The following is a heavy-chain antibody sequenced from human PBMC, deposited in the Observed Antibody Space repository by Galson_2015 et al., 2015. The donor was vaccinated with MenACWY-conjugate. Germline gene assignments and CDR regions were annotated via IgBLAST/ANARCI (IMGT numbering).Heavy chain of an antibody. CDR3: AREIVVAPAASWGDYYYGMDV. CDR2: INAGNGNT. V-gene: IGHV1-3*01. CDR1: GYTFTNYA. J-gene: IGHJ6*02. D-gene: IGHD2-2*01. Sequence: SVKVSCKASGYTFTNYAMHWVRQAPGQRLEWMGWINAGNGNTKYSQKFQGRVTITSDTSASTAYMELSSLRSEDPAVYYCAREIVVAPAASWGDYYYGMDVWGQGTTVTVS.